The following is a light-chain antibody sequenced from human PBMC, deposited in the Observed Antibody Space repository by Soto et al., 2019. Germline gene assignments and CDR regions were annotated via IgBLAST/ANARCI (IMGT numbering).Light chain of an antibody. Sequence: DIQMTQSPSTLSASVGDRVTITCRASRGISRWLAWYQQKPGKAPNLLIYDASSLQSGVPSRFSGSGSGTEFTLTISSLQPDDFATYCCQQYHSYSLLTFGGGTKVEIK. CDR2: DAS. CDR3: QQYHSYSLLT. V-gene: IGKV1-5*01. J-gene: IGKJ4*01. CDR1: RGISRW.